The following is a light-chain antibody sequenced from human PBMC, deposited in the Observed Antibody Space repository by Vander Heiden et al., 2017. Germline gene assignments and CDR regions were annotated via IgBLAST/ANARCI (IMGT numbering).Light chain of an antibody. CDR2: DAS. Sequence: ELVLAQSPATLSLSPGERATPSCRASQSVSSYLAWYQQKPGQAPRLLIDDASNRATGILARFSGSGSGTDFTLTISSLEPEDFAVYYCQQRSNWPPRYTFGQGTKLEIK. CDR1: QSVSSY. V-gene: IGKV3-11*01. CDR3: QQRSNWPPRYT. J-gene: IGKJ2*01.